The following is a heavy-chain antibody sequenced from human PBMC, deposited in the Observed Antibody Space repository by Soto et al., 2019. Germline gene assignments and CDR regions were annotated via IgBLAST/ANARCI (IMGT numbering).Heavy chain of an antibody. J-gene: IGHJ6*02. CDR2: ISGSGGST. CDR3: AKDRPVAARSSYYYYYGMDV. V-gene: IGHV3-23*01. Sequence: PGGSLRLSCAASGFTFSSYAMSWVRQAPGKGLEWVSAISGSGGSTYYADSVKGRFTISRDNSKNTLYLQMNSLRAEDTAVYYCAKDRPVAARSSYYYYYGMDVWGQGTTVTVSS. D-gene: IGHD6-6*01. CDR1: GFTFSSYA.